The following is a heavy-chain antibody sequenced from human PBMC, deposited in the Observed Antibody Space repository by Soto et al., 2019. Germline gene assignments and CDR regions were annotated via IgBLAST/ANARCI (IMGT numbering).Heavy chain of an antibody. J-gene: IGHJ6*02. CDR1: GFSLNSNGMC. CDR2: IDWDDDK. CDR3: ARTSALPLGYPHGMDV. D-gene: IGHD7-27*01. V-gene: IGHV2-70*13. Sequence: SGPTLVNPTQTLTLTCPFSGFSLNSNGMCVTWIRQPPGKALEWLALIDWDDDKSYSTSLKTRLTISRDTSKNQVVLTMTNMDPVDTATYYCARTSALPLGYPHGMDVWGQGTTVTVSS.